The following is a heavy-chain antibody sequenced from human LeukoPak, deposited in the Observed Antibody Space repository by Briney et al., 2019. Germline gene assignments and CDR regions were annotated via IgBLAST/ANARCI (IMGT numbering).Heavy chain of an antibody. V-gene: IGHV4-39*01. Sequence: PSETLSLTCTVSGGSISSSNYYWGWIRQPPGKGLEWIGIIYYPGSTYYNPSLKSRVTISVDTSKNQFSLKLSSVTAADTAVYYCAKGNYYFDYWGQGTLVTVSS. CDR3: AKGNYYFDY. J-gene: IGHJ4*02. CDR2: IYYPGST. CDR1: GGSISSSNYY.